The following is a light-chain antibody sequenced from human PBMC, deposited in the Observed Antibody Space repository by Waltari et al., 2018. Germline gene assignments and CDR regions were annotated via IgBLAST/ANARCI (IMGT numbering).Light chain of an antibody. V-gene: IGKV1-5*03. Sequence: DIKMTQSPSTLSASVGDRVTITCRASQSISTWLAWYQQKPGKAPKLLIYKASSLESGVPSRFSGSGSGTEFTLTISSLQPDDFATYFCQQSYRYSYTFGQGTKLEIK. CDR2: KAS. CDR1: QSISTW. J-gene: IGKJ2*01. CDR3: QQSYRYSYT.